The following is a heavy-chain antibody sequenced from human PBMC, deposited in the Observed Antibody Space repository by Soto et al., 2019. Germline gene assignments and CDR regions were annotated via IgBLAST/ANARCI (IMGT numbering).Heavy chain of an antibody. V-gene: IGHV3-30*18. CDR2: ISYDGSNK. CDR1: GFTFSNYG. J-gene: IGHJ4*02. Sequence: QVQLVESGGGVVQPGRSLRLSCAASGFTFSNYGMHWVRQAPGKGLEWVAVISYDGSNKYYADSVKGRFTISRDNSKNTLYLQMNSLSAEDTAVYYCAKTVVPAATDGHFDYWGQGTLVTVSS. D-gene: IGHD2-2*01. CDR3: AKTVVPAATDGHFDY.